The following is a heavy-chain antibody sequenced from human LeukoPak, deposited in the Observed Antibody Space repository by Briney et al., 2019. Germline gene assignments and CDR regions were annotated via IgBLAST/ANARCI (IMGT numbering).Heavy chain of an antibody. CDR2: IRSGGTNT. D-gene: IGHD1-7*01. CDR1: GFTFSSYS. V-gene: IGHV3-48*04. J-gene: IGHJ4*02. CDR3: ARMNYVSSGWGAPFDY. Sequence: GGSLRLSCAASGFTFSSYSMNWVRQAPGKGLEWVSYIRSGGTNTDYTGSVKGRFTISRDNAKNSLYLQMNSLRAEDTAVYYCARMNYVSSGWGAPFDYWGQGTLVTVSS.